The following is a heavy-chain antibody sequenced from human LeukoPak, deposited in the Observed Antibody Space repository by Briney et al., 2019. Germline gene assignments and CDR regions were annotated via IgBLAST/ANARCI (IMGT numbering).Heavy chain of an antibody. CDR3: ARQSLAVAGLDY. CDR2: IYPGDSHT. Sequence: GESLKFSCKGSGYSFSSNWIGWVRQMPGKGLEWMGIIYPGDSHTRYSPSFQGQVTISADKSINTAYLQWSSLKASDTAMYYCARQSLAVAGLDYWGQGTLVTVSS. V-gene: IGHV5-51*01. J-gene: IGHJ4*02. CDR1: GYSFSSNW. D-gene: IGHD6-19*01.